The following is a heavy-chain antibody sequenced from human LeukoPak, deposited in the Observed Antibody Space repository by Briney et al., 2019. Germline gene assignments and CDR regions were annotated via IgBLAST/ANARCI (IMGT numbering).Heavy chain of an antibody. CDR3: ARVEMATITDWFDP. Sequence: SETLSLTCTVSGGSISSSSYYWGWIRQPPGKGLEWIGSIYYSGSTYYNPSLKSRVTISVDTSKNQFSLKLSSVTAADTAVYYCARVEMATITDWFDPWGQGTLVTVSS. D-gene: IGHD5-24*01. V-gene: IGHV4-39*07. CDR1: GGSISSSSYY. J-gene: IGHJ5*02. CDR2: IYYSGST.